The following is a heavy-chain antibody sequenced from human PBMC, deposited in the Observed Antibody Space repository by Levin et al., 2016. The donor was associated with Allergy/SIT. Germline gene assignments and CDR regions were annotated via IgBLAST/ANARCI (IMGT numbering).Heavy chain of an antibody. Sequence: SETLSLTCTVSGGSISSGNYYWSWIRQPAGKGLEWIGRIYTSGSTNYNTSLKSRVTISLDTSKNQISLKLSSVTAADTAVYYCARCRGTWYNPSWFDPWGQGTLVTVSS. CDR2: IYTSGST. J-gene: IGHJ5*02. D-gene: IGHD6-13*01. CDR1: GGSISSGNYY. CDR3: ARCRGTWYNPSWFDP. V-gene: IGHV4-61*02.